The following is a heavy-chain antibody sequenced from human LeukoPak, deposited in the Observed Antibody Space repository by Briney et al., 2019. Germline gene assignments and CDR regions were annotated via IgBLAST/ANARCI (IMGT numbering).Heavy chain of an antibody. Sequence: HPGGSLRLSCAASELHAMTWVRQGPGKGLEWVSAISRSGGSTYYADSVKGRFTISRDKSNNTLYLQMDSLRPDDTAVYYCAKLGGKTAYGDEDYGMDVWGQGTTVTVSS. D-gene: IGHD4-17*01. CDR3: AKLGGKTAYGDEDYGMDV. CDR1: ELHA. CDR2: ISRSGGST. V-gene: IGHV3-23*01. J-gene: IGHJ6*02.